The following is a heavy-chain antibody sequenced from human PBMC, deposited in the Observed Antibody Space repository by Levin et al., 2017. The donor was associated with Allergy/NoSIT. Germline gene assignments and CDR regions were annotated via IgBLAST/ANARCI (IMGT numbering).Heavy chain of an antibody. V-gene: IGHV1-69*13. J-gene: IGHJ5*02. CDR1: GGTFSSYA. Sequence: ASVKVSCKASGGTFSSYAISWVRQAPGQGLEWMGGIIPIFGTANYAQKFQGRVTITADESTSTAYMELSSLRSEDTAVYYCARGEAAAGTRRRDNWFDPWGQGTLVTVSS. D-gene: IGHD6-13*01. CDR3: ARGEAAAGTRRRDNWFDP. CDR2: IIPIFGTA.